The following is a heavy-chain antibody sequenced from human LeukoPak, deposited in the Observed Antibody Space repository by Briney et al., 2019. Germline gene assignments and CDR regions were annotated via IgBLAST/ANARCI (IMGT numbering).Heavy chain of an antibody. CDR2: LIPIFGTA. CDR3: ARTRSSSSSWYGQFDY. Sequence: VKVSCKASGGSFISYAISWVRQAPGQGLEWMGGLIPIFGTANYAQKFQGRVTITADKSTSTAYMELSSLRSGDTAVYYCARTRSSSSSWYGQFDYWGQGTLVTVSS. V-gene: IGHV1-69*06. CDR1: GGSFISYA. D-gene: IGHD6-13*01. J-gene: IGHJ4*02.